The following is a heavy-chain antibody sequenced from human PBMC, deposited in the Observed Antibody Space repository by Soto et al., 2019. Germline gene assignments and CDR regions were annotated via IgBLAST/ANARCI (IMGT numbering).Heavy chain of an antibody. CDR3: ARGYLSTVTTYGYFDY. D-gene: IGHD4-17*01. Sequence: QVRLMQSGAEVKKPGASVRVSCKASGYTFNNYYIHWVREDPGQGIEWMGIINPSGGSPSYAQKCQGRVTMTRDTSTGTVYMELSSLRSEDTAVYYCARGYLSTVTTYGYFDYWGQGTLVTVSS. CDR2: INPSGGSP. CDR1: GYTFNNYY. V-gene: IGHV1-46*02. J-gene: IGHJ4*02.